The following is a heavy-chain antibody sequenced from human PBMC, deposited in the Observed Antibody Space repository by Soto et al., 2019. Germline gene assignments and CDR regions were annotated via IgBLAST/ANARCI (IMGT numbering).Heavy chain of an antibody. CDR1: GGSISSSSYY. V-gene: IGHV4-39*01. CDR2: IYYSGST. CDR3: ARSIMGVVAATYMGDYYYYGMDV. J-gene: IGHJ6*02. Sequence: SETLSLTCTVSGGSISSSSYYWGWIRQPPGKGLEWIGSIYYSGSTYYNPSLKSRVTISVDTSKNQFSLKLSSVTAADTAVYYCARSIMGVVAATYMGDYYYYGMDVWGQGTTVTVSS. D-gene: IGHD2-15*01.